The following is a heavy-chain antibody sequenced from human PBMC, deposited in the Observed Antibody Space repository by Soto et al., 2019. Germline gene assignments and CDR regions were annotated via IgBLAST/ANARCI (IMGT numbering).Heavy chain of an antibody. D-gene: IGHD1-26*01. J-gene: IGHJ5*02. CDR2: IYYSGST. CDR3: ATQEVGGSYVYTFDP. Sequence: SETLSLTCAVYGGAFRGYYWSWIRQPPGKGLEWIGSIYYSGSTYYNPSLKSRVTISVDTSKNHFSLKLSSVTAADTAVYYCATQEVGGSYVYTFDPWGQGTLVTVS. V-gene: IGHV4-39*02. CDR1: GGAFRGYY.